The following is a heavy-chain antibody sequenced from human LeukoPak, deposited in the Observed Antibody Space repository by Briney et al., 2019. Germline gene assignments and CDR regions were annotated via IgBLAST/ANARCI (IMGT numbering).Heavy chain of an antibody. CDR1: GGSISSYY. CDR3: AGQPPRTYYYYGMDV. J-gene: IGHJ6*02. CDR2: IYYSGST. Sequence: SETLSLTCTVSGGSISSYYWSWIRQPPGKGLEWIGYIYYSGSTNYNPSLKSRVTISVDTSKNQFSLKLSSVTAADTAVYYCAGQPPRTYYYYGMDVWGQGTTVTVSS. V-gene: IGHV4-59*08.